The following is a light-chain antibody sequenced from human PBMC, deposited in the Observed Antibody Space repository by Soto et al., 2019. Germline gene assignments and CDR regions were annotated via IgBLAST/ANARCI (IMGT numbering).Light chain of an antibody. V-gene: IGKV3-20*01. J-gene: IGKJ4*01. Sequence: LSLSPGERATLSCRASESVSTSYLAWYQQKPGQAPRLLIYGASSRATGIPDRFSGSGSGADFALTISRLEPEECAVYYCQQYGSVPLTFGGGTKVEIK. CDR3: QQYGSVPLT. CDR2: GAS. CDR1: ESVSTSY.